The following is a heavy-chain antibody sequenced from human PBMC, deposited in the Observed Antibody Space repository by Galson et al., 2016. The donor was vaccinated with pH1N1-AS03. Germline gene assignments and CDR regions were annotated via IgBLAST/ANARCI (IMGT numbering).Heavy chain of an antibody. Sequence: SVKVSCKASGYTFSDYYVHWVRQAPGQELEWVGWINPSSGGTKYAQKFQGRVTMTRDTSISTAFMELSRLTSDDTAVYFCARGGGSSLDYWGQGTLVPVSS. J-gene: IGHJ4*02. CDR3: ARGGGSSLDY. CDR2: INPSSGGT. V-gene: IGHV1-2*02. CDR1: GYTFSDYY. D-gene: IGHD1-26*01.